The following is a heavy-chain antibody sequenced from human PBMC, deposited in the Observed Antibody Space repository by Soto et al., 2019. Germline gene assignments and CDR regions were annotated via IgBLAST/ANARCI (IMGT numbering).Heavy chain of an antibody. CDR2: IYDRGST. V-gene: IGHV4-59*01. J-gene: IGHJ6*02. CDR1: GGSISSYY. Sequence: ETLSLTCTVSGGSISSYYWRWIRQPPVKGLEWIGYIYDRGSTNYNPSLKSRVTISVDTSKNQFSLKLSSVTAADTAVYYCARDRDLPGTSYYYYYYGMDVWGQGTTGTVSS. CDR3: ARDRDLPGTSYYYYYYGMDV.